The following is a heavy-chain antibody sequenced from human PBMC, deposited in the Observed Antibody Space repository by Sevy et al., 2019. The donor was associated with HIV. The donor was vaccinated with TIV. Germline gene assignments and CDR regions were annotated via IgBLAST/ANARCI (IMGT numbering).Heavy chain of an antibody. CDR3: ARGSRGQYSSGWYIAFDI. CDR2: ISSSSSYT. CDR1: GFTFSDYY. V-gene: IGHV3-11*06. D-gene: IGHD6-19*01. J-gene: IGHJ3*02. Sequence: GGSLRLSCAASGFTFSDYYMSWIRQAPGKGLEWVSYISSSSSYTNYADSVKGRFTISRDNAKNSLYLQMNSLRAEDTAVYYCARGSRGQYSSGWYIAFDIWRQGTMVTVSS.